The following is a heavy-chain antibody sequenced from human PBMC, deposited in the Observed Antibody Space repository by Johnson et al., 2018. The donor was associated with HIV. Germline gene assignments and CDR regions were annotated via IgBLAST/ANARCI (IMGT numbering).Heavy chain of an antibody. CDR2: IGYDGSDK. J-gene: IGHJ3*02. CDR3: ARDLAYNSRWTGALDI. V-gene: IGHV3-30*04. CDR1: GFTFSSYA. D-gene: IGHD6-13*01. Sequence: QVQLVESGGGVVQPGRSLRLSCAASGFTFSSYAMHWVRQAPGKGLEWVAVIGYDGSDKYYADSVKGRVTISRDNPKNTVYLHMDNLRGVDTAVYYCARDLAYNSRWTGALDIWGQGTMVTVSS.